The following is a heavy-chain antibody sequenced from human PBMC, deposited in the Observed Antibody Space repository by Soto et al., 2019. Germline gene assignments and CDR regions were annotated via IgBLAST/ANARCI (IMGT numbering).Heavy chain of an antibody. Sequence: QVQLVQSGAEVKKPGASVKVSCKASGHTFTSYAIHWVRQAPGQRLEWMGWINAGNGNTKYSQKFQDRVTITRDTSASTAYMELSSLRSEDTAVHYCARDLGGWPDYWGQGTLVTVSS. CDR3: ARDLGGWPDY. J-gene: IGHJ4*02. D-gene: IGHD6-19*01. V-gene: IGHV1-3*01. CDR1: GHTFTSYA. CDR2: INAGNGNT.